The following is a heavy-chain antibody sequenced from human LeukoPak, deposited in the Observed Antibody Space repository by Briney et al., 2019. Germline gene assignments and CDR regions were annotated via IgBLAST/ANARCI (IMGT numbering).Heavy chain of an antibody. Sequence: SSETLSLTCTVSGASINSYDYHWGWIRQPPGKGLDWIALVYYTRNTYYNPSLRSRVTMSVDTSKNQFSLKLSSVTAADTAVYYCARYSYSRSTYPHSLGRTFDFWGQGTMVAVSS. D-gene: IGHD4-11*01. CDR2: VYYTRNT. V-gene: IGHV4-39*01. CDR3: ARYSYSRSTYPHSLGRTFDF. J-gene: IGHJ3*01. CDR1: GASINSYDYH.